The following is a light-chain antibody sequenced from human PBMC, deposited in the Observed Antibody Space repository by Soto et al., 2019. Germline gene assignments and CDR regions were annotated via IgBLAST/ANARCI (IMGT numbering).Light chain of an antibody. CDR1: SGHSSYA. CDR2: LSSDGSH. J-gene: IGLJ2*01. V-gene: IGLV4-69*01. CDR3: QTWDTGARVV. Sequence: QLVLTQSPSASASLGASVKLTCTLSSGHSSYAIAWHQQQPEKGPRYLMKLSSDGSHSKGDGIPDRFSGYSSVAERYLTISSLQSEDEADYYCQTWDTGARVVFGGGTKLTVL.